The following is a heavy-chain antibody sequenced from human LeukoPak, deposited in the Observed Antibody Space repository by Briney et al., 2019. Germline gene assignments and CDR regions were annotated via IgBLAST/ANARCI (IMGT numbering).Heavy chain of an antibody. Sequence: SVKVSCKASGGTFSSYAISWVRQAPGQGLEWMGGIIPIFGTANYAQKFQGRATITTDESTSTAYMELSSLRSEDTAVYYCARGAYYYYYYMDVWGKGTTVTVSS. CDR2: IIPIFGTA. J-gene: IGHJ6*03. CDR3: ARGAYYYYYYMDV. V-gene: IGHV1-69*05. CDR1: GGTFSSYA.